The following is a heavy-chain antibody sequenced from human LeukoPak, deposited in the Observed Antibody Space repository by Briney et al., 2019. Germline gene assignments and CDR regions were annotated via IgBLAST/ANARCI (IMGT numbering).Heavy chain of an antibody. J-gene: IGHJ6*03. CDR1: GFTFSRYW. CDR3: ARDLDYYYYMDV. V-gene: IGHV3-7*01. CDR2: IKQDGSQK. Sequence: GGSLRLSCAASGFTFSRYWMSWVRQAPGKGLEWVANIKQDGSQKSYVDSVKGRFTISRDNAKNSLYLQMNSLRAEDTAVYYCARDLDYYYYMDVWGKGTTVTVSS.